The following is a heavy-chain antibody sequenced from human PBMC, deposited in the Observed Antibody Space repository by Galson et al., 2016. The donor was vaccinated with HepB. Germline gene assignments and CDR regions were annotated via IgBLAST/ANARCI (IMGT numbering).Heavy chain of an antibody. V-gene: IGHV3-43*01. J-gene: IGHJ6*02. CDR1: GFTFNTYS. Sequence: SLRLSCAASGFTFNTYSMNWVRQAPGKGLDWVSLISWDGGSTYYADSVKGRFTISRDNSKNSLYLQMNSLRTEDTAFYYCARQDSYYYYAMDVWGLGTTVTVSS. CDR2: ISWDGGST. CDR3: ARQDSYYYYAMDV.